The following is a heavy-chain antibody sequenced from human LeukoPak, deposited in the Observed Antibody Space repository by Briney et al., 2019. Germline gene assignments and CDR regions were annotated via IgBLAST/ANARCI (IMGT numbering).Heavy chain of an antibody. CDR1: GGSISSYY. CDR3: ATEVVPDIVVVPAASGAFDI. V-gene: IGHV4-59*12. Sequence: PSETLSLTCTVSGGSISSYYWSWIRQPPGKGLEWIGYIYYSGSTYYNPSLKSRVTISVDTSKNQFSLKLSSVTAADTAVYYCATEVVPDIVVVPAASGAFDIWGQGTMVTVSS. J-gene: IGHJ3*02. CDR2: IYYSGST. D-gene: IGHD2-2*01.